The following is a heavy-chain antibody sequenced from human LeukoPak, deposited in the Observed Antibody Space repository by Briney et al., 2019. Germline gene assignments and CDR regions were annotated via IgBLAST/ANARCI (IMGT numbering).Heavy chain of an antibody. CDR1: GGTFSSYT. CDR2: IIPILGIA. J-gene: IGHJ6*02. D-gene: IGHD3-10*01. V-gene: IGHV1-69*04. Sequence: GASVKVSCKASGGTFSSYTISWVRQAPGQGLEWMGRIIPILGIANYAQKFQGRVTITADESTSTAYMELSSLRSEDTAVYYCARDRSSGSYLSYGMDVWGQGTTVTVSS. CDR3: ARDRSSGSYLSYGMDV.